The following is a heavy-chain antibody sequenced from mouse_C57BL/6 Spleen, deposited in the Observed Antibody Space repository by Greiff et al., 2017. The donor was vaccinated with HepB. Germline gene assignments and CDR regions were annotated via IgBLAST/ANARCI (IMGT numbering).Heavy chain of an antibody. Sequence: QVQLKESGAELARPGASVKMSCKASGYTFTSYTMHWVKQRPGQGLEWIGYINPSSGYTKYNQKFKDKATLTADKSSSTAYMQLSSLTSEDSAVYYCARPTVVEDYFDYWGQGTTLTVSS. CDR3: ARPTVVEDYFDY. J-gene: IGHJ2*01. D-gene: IGHD1-1*01. CDR2: INPSSGYT. V-gene: IGHV1-4*01. CDR1: GYTFTSYT.